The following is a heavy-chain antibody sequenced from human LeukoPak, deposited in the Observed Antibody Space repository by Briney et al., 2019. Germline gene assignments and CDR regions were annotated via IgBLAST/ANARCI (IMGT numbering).Heavy chain of an antibody. D-gene: IGHD3-10*02. CDR1: GFTFSSYS. J-gene: IGHJ6*04. CDR3: AELGITMIGGV. CDR2: ISSSSSTK. V-gene: IGHV3-48*01. Sequence: GGSLRLSCAASGFTFSSYSMNWVRQAPGKGLEWVSYISSSSSTKYYADSMKGRFTISRDNAKNSLYLQMNSLRAEDTAVYYCAELGITMIGGVWGKGTTVTISS.